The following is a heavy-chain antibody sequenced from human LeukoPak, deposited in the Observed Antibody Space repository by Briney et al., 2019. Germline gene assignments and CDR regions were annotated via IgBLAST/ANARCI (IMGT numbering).Heavy chain of an antibody. V-gene: IGHV1-69*13. CDR1: GGTFSSYA. CDR2: IIPIFGTA. Sequence: ASVKVSCKASGGTFSSYAISWVRQAPGQGLEWMVGIIPIFGTANYAQKFQGRVTITADESTSTAYMELSSLRSEDTAVYYCARGGPDDAFDIWGQGTMVTVSS. J-gene: IGHJ3*02. CDR3: ARGGPDDAFDI.